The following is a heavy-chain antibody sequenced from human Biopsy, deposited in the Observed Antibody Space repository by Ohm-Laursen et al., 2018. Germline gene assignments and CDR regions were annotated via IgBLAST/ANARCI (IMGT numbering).Heavy chain of an antibody. Sequence: SDTLSLTCTVSGDSISSGGNYRSWIRQFPGKGLEWIAYIYHTGSTYYNPSLKSRLSIAIDTSKNQFSVSLRSVTAADTAVYYCARADMVTTIVDYWGQGTLVTVSS. CDR1: GDSISSGGNY. CDR3: ARADMVTTIVDY. V-gene: IGHV4-31*03. J-gene: IGHJ4*02. D-gene: IGHD5-12*01. CDR2: IYHTGST.